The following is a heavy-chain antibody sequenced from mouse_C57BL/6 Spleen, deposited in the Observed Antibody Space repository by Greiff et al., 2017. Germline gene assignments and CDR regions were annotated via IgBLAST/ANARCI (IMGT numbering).Heavy chain of an antibody. Sequence: QVQLKESGAELVRPGTSVKVSCKASGYAFTNYLIEWVKQRPGQGLEWIGVINPGSGGTNYNEKFKGKAKLTADKSSSTAYMQLSSLTSEDSAVYFCASRGGSQRGYFDVWGTGTTVTVSS. CDR3: ASRGGSQRGYFDV. J-gene: IGHJ1*03. V-gene: IGHV1-54*01. D-gene: IGHD3-1*01. CDR2: INPGSGGT. CDR1: GYAFTNYL.